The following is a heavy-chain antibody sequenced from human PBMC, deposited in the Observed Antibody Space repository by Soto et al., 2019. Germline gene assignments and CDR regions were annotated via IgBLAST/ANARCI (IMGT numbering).Heavy chain of an antibody. J-gene: IGHJ5*02. CDR3: ARGIGSPNWFDP. CDR1: CDSISSSIYY. CDR2: TYYSGST. V-gene: IGHV4-39*01. Sequence: PSETVSLTCTVSCDSISSSIYYWGWIRQPPGKGLEWIGSTYYSGSTHYNPSLKSRVTISVDTSKNQFSLKLSSVTAADTAVYYCARGIGSPNWFDPWGQGTLVTVSS. D-gene: IGHD2-21*01.